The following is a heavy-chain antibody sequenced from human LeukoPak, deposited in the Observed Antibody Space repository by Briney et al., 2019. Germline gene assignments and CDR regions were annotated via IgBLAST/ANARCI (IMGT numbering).Heavy chain of an antibody. CDR2: IYYAGST. Sequence: SETLSLTCNVSGDSISSSSYYWSWIRVPPGKGLEWIGSIYYAGSTYYNPSLKSRVTLSVDTSTNHFSLNIKSVTAADTAMYYCASVNWNDGDYFDYWGQGTLVTVSS. D-gene: IGHD1-20*01. CDR3: ASVNWNDGDYFDY. CDR1: GDSISSSSYY. V-gene: IGHV4-39*02. J-gene: IGHJ4*02.